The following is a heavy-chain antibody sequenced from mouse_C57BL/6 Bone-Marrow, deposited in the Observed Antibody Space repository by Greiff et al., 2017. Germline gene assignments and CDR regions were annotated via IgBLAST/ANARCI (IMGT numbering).Heavy chain of an antibody. CDR2: IDPSDSYT. J-gene: IGHJ1*03. D-gene: IGHD1-1*01. Sequence: QVQLQQPGAELVMPGASVKLSCKASGYTFTSYWMHWVKQRPGQGLEWIGEIDPSDSYTNYNQKFKGKSTLTVDKSSSTAYMQLSSLTSEDSAVYYCAYGSSPYLYFDVWGTGTTVTVSS. V-gene: IGHV1-69*01. CDR3: AYGSSPYLYFDV. CDR1: GYTFTSYW.